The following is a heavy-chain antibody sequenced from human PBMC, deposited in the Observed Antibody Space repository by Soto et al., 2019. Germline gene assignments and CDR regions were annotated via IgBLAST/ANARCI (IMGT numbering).Heavy chain of an antibody. Sequence: PGGSLRLSCAASGFTFSDYYMSWIRQAPGKGLEWVSYISSSGSTIYYTDSVKGRFTISRDNAKNSLYLQMNSLIAEDTAVYYCARDPSPSYSGYDYPSDYWGQGTLVTAPQ. V-gene: IGHV3-11*01. CDR1: GFTFSDYY. J-gene: IGHJ4*02. CDR2: ISSSGSTI. CDR3: ARDPSPSYSGYDYPSDY. D-gene: IGHD5-12*01.